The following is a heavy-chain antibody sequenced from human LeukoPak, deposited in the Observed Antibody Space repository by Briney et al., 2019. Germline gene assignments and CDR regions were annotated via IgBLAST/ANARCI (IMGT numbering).Heavy chain of an antibody. D-gene: IGHD4/OR15-4a*01. CDR2: SHYSGAA. J-gene: IGHJ3*01. Sequence: PSETLSLTXAVSGVSISSYYWNWMRQSPGKGLEWISYSHYSGAASYNPPLNSRVTISVDTSKNQFSLKLSSVSAADTAVYYCARWGESANYVVHAFDVWGPGTKVIVSS. CDR3: ARWGESANYVVHAFDV. V-gene: IGHV4-59*01. CDR1: GVSISSYY.